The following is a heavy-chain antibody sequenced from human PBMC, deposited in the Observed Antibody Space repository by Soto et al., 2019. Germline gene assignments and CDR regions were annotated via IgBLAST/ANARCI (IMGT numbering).Heavy chain of an antibody. CDR3: ARDQSPSSFLSVMHV. V-gene: IGHV1-2*02. D-gene: IGHD3-3*01. CDR2: INPNSGGT. Sequence: ASVKVSCKASGYTFTDYYMHWVRQAPGQGLEWMGWINPNSGGTNYAQKFQGRVTMTRDTSISTAYMELNRLRSDDTAVYYCARDQSPSSFLSVMHVWAQCTTFPVSS. J-gene: IGHJ6*02. CDR1: GYTFTDYY.